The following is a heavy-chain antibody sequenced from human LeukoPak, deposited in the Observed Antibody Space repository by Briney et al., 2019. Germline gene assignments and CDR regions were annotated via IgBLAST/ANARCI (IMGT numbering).Heavy chain of an antibody. Sequence: QPGGTLRLSCAASGFTFSSYGMSWVRQAPGKGLEWVSAISGSGGSTYYADSVKGRFTISRDNSKNTLYLQMNSLRAEDTAVYYCAKTYASPDYYGSGSYYKPYYYYMDVWGKGTTVTISS. D-gene: IGHD3-10*01. J-gene: IGHJ6*03. V-gene: IGHV3-23*01. CDR3: AKTYASPDYYGSGSYYKPYYYYMDV. CDR1: GFTFSSYG. CDR2: ISGSGGST.